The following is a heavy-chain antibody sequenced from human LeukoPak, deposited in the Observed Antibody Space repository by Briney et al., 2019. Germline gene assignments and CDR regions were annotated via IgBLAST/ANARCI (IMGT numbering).Heavy chain of an antibody. V-gene: IGHV3-53*01. Sequence: GGSLRLSCAASGFTVSSNYMSWVRQAPGKGLEWVSVICSGGSTYYADSVKGRFTISRDNSKNTLYLQMNSLRAEDTAVYYCARVYYDSSGFFDYWGQGTLVTVSS. CDR1: GFTVSSNY. D-gene: IGHD3-22*01. J-gene: IGHJ4*02. CDR2: ICSGGST. CDR3: ARVYYDSSGFFDY.